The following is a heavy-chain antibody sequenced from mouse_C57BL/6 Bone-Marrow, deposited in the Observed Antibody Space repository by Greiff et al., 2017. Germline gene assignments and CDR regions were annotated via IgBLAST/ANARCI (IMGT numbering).Heavy chain of an antibody. CDR2: IYPGSGNT. Sequence: VQLQQSGAELVRPGASVKLSCKASGYTFTDYYINWVKQRPGQGLEWTARIYPGSGNTYYNEKFKGKATLTAEKSSSTAYMQLSSLTSEDSAVYFCARHYGSSYRWYFDVWGTGTTVTVSS. D-gene: IGHD1-1*01. V-gene: IGHV1-76*01. CDR3: ARHYGSSYRWYFDV. J-gene: IGHJ1*03. CDR1: GYTFTDYY.